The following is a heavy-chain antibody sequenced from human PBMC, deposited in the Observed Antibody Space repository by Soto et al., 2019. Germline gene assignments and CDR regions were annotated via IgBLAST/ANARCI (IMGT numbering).Heavy chain of an antibody. CDR2: IIPVRGTA. CDR3: ASRGGQYCRDDLWHGGV. CDR1: GDTFSSYA. Sequence: QVQLVQSGAEVKKPGSSVKVSCKASGDTFSSYAFSWVRQAPGQGLEWMGGIIPVRGTANYAQKFEGRVTISADESTSKAYMELSSLRSEDTAVYYCASRGGQYCRDDLWHGGVWGQGTTVTVSS. D-gene: IGHD6-6*01. V-gene: IGHV1-69*01. J-gene: IGHJ6*02.